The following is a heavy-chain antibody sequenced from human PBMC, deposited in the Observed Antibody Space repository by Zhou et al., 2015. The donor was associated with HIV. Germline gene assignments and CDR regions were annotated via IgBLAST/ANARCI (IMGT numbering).Heavy chain of an antibody. D-gene: IGHD3-16*01. J-gene: IGHJ4*02. CDR3: ARGRAVGSFWGGYPAHLIS. Sequence: QVQLVQSGAEVKKPGSSVKVSCKASGGTFSNYAISWVRQAPGHGLEWVGRNIPNFGVSNYAQKFQGRVTITADKSTGTAYMELSSLRSDDTAVYYCARGRAVGSFWGGYPAHLISWGQGTLVTVSS. CDR1: GGTFSNYA. CDR2: NIPNFGVS. V-gene: IGHV1-69*09.